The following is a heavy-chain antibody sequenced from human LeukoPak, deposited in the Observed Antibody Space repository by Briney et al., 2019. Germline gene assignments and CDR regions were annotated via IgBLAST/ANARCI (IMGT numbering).Heavy chain of an antibody. D-gene: IGHD3-22*01. J-gene: IGHJ5*02. CDR2: INPNIGGT. CDR3: ASMSAEDSSGYYARGSEYNWFDP. Sequence: ASVKVSCKASGYTFTGYYMHWVRQAPGQGLEWMGWINPNIGGTNYAQKFQGRVTMTRDTSISTAYMELSRLRSDDTAVYYCASMSAEDSSGYYARGSEYNWFDPWGQGTLVTVSS. V-gene: IGHV1-2*02. CDR1: GYTFTGYY.